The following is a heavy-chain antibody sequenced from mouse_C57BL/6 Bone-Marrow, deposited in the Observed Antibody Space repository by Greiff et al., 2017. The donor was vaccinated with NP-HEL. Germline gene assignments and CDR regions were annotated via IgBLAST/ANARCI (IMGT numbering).Heavy chain of an antibody. V-gene: IGHV5-4*01. Sequence: EVKLMESGGGLVKPGGSLKLSCAASGFTFSSYAMSWVRQTPEKGLEWVATISDGGGYPYYPANVKGRFTISRDNAKNNLYLQMGHLKSEDTAMYYCARDKGNWAWFAYWGQGTLVTVSA. CDR3: ARDKGNWAWFAY. CDR2: ISDGGGYP. D-gene: IGHD4-1*01. J-gene: IGHJ3*01. CDR1: GFTFSSYA.